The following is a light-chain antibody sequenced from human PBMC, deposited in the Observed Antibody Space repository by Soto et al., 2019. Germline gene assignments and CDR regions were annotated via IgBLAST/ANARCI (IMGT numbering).Light chain of an antibody. CDR3: MQGSHWPRT. Sequence: DVVMTQSPLSLSVTLGQPASIPGRSSRSLTHSNGNTYLSWFQQRPGQSPRRLIYEVSRRESGVPDRFSGSGSGTDFTLKISRVEAEDVGFYYCMQGSHWPRTFGQGTKLEIK. J-gene: IGKJ2*02. CDR2: EVS. V-gene: IGKV2-30*02. CDR1: RSLTHSNGNTY.